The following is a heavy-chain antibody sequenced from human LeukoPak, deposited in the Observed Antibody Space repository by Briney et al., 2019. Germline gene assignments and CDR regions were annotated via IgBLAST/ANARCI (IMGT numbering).Heavy chain of an antibody. D-gene: IGHD6-13*01. CDR3: ARDRDSSSWRLFDY. Sequence: ASVKVSCKTSGYTFTGYYMHWVRQAPGQGLEWMGGIIPIFGTANYAQKFQGRVTITADESTSTAYMELSSLRSEDTAVYYCARDRDSSSWRLFDYWGQGTLVTVSS. J-gene: IGHJ4*02. CDR1: GYTFTGYY. CDR2: IIPIFGTA. V-gene: IGHV1-69*13.